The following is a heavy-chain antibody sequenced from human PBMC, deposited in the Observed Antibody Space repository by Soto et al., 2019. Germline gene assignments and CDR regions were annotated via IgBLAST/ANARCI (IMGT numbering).Heavy chain of an antibody. CDR2: IYYSGST. V-gene: IGHV4-31*03. J-gene: IGHJ4*02. Sequence: SEALSLTCTVSGGSISSGGYYWSWIRQHPGKGLEWIGYIYYSGSTYYNPSLKSRVTISVDTSKNQFSLKLSSVTAADTAVYYCARVVSPRSFDYWGQGTLVTVSS. CDR3: ARVVSPRSFDY. CDR1: GGSISSGGYY. D-gene: IGHD3-10*01.